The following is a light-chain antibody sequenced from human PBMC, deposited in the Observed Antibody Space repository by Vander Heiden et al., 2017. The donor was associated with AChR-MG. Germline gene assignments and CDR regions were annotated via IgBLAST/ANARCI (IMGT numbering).Light chain of an antibody. CDR3: QVWDSGREHHV. J-gene: IGLJ1*01. CDR1: NIGSRR. CDR2: HDN. Sequence: SYVLTQPPSVSVAPRKTARITCGGNNIGSRRVHWYQQKPGQAPVLVMYHDNDRPSGIPERFSGSNSGNTATLTISRVEAGDEADYYCQVWDSGREHHVFGTGTKVTVL. V-gene: IGLV3-21*04.